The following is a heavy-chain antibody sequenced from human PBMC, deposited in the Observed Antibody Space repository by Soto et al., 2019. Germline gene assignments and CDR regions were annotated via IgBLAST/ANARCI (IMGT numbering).Heavy chain of an antibody. Sequence: QVQLVQSGAEVKKPGSSVKVSCKASGGTFSSYTISWVRQAPGQGLEWMGRIIPILGIANYAQKFQGRVTITADKSTSTAYTELSSLRSEDTAVYYCARLRDSDGMDVWGQGTTVTVSS. J-gene: IGHJ6*02. CDR2: IIPILGIA. CDR3: ARLRDSDGMDV. V-gene: IGHV1-69*02. D-gene: IGHD1-26*01. CDR1: GGTFSSYT.